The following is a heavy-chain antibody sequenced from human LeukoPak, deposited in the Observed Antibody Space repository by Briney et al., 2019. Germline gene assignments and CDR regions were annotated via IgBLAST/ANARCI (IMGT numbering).Heavy chain of an antibody. J-gene: IGHJ4*02. CDR3: TRGALRISPLDFDS. D-gene: IGHD2/OR15-2a*01. CDR2: IRSKAYGETT. V-gene: IGHV3-49*04. Sequence: GGSLRPSCTASGFTFGDYTMSWVRQAPGKGLEWVSFIRSKAYGETTEYAASVKGRFTISRDDSKSIAYLQMNSLKTEDTAVYYCTRGALRISPLDFDSWGQGTLVTVSS. CDR1: GFTFGDYT.